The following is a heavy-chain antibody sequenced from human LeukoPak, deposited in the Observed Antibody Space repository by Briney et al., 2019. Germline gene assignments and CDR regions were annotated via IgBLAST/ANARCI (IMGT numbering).Heavy chain of an antibody. V-gene: IGHV1-24*01. CDR2: FDPGSGEI. J-gene: IGHJ4*02. CDR3: ATGTHYDLLPF. CDR1: GYSITELS. Sequence: GASVKVSCKVSGYSITELSTHWVRQAPGKGLEWMGGFDPGSGEIIFEQKFQDRVTMAEDTSTDTAYMELSSLRSEDTALYYCATGTHYDLLPFWGQGTLVTVSS. D-gene: IGHD3-9*01.